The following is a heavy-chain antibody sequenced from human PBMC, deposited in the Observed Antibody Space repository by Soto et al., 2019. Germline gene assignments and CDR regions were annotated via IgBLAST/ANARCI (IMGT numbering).Heavy chain of an antibody. CDR3: ARTARRFDF. CDR1: DDSFKYSY. D-gene: IGHD6-6*01. CDR2: IFHSGDT. Sequence: PSETLSLTCTVCDDSFKYSYWSWIRQPPGKGLECIGYIFHSGDTNYNPSLKSRVTLSLDTSKNQFSLTLTSVTAADTAVYYCARTARRFDFWGQGILVTVSS. J-gene: IGHJ4*02. V-gene: IGHV4-59*01.